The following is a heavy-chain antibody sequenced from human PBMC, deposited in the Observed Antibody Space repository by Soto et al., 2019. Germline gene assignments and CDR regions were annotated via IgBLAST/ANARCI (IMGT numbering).Heavy chain of an antibody. CDR3: ASITIFGVVINYYYYGMDV. Sequence: SETLSLTCTVSGGSISSSSYYWGWIRQPPGKGLEWIGSIYYSGSTYYNPSLKSRVTISVDTSKNQFSLKLSSVTAADTAVYYCASITIFGVVINYYYYGMDVWGQGTTVTVSS. CDR1: GGSISSSSYY. J-gene: IGHJ6*02. V-gene: IGHV4-39*01. CDR2: IYYSGST. D-gene: IGHD3-3*01.